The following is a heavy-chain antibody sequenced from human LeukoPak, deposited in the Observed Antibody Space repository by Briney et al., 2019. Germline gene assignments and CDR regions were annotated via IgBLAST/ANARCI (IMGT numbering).Heavy chain of an antibody. J-gene: IGHJ6*02. CDR1: GFTFSSYW. CDR2: INSDGSST. V-gene: IGHV3-74*01. D-gene: IGHD6-19*01. CDR3: ARPSYSSGWYVPYYYYYGMDV. Sequence: GGSLRLSCAASGFTFSSYWMHWVRQAPGKGLVWVSRINSDGSSTSYADSVKGRFTISRDNAKNTLYLQMNSLRAEDTAVYYCARPSYSSGWYVPYYYYYGMDVWGQGTTVTVSS.